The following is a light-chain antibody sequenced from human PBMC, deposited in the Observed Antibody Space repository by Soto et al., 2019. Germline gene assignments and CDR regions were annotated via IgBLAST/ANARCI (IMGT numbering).Light chain of an antibody. CDR3: QQSYSTPWT. J-gene: IGKJ1*01. CDR2: AAS. Sequence: DIQMTQSPSSLSASVGDRVTSTCRASQSISSYLNWYQQKPGKAPKLLIYAASSLQSGVPSRFSGSGSGTDFTLTISSLQPEDFATYYCQQSYSTPWTFGQGIKVDIK. CDR1: QSISSY. V-gene: IGKV1-39*01.